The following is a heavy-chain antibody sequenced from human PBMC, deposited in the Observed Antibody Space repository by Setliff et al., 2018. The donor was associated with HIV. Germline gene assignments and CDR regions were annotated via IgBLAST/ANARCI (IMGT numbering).Heavy chain of an antibody. D-gene: IGHD2-2*01. J-gene: IGHJ4*02. V-gene: IGHV1-18*01. CDR3: ARGPPIVVVPAALLTFDY. CDR2: ISGYNGNT. Sequence: GASVKVSCKASGYTFTYYGISWVRQAPGQGLEWMGWISGYNGNTNFAQKLQGRVTLTTDTSTSTAYMELRSLRSDDTAVYYCARGPPIVVVPAALLTFDYWGQGTLVTVSS. CDR1: GYTFTYYG.